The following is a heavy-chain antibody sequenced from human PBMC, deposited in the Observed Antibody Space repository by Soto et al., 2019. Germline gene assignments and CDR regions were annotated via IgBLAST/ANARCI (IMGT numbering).Heavy chain of an antibody. D-gene: IGHD2-15*01. V-gene: IGHV4-4*07. CDR1: GGSISDYFY. CDR2: IYADGDT. J-gene: IGHJ4*02. CDR3: AREVRGGFTGIFDQ. Sequence: QVQLQESGPGLVKPSETLSLTCTVSGGSISDYFYWSWTRQPAGKGLEWIGRIYADGDTKYNPSLKSRVTMSLDTSKNHFSLRLTSVTAADTAVYYFAREVRGGFTGIFDQWGQGSRVTVSS.